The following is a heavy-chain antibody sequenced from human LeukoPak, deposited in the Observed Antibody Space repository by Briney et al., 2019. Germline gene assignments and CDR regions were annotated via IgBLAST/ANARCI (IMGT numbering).Heavy chain of an antibody. V-gene: IGHV4-39*01. CDR3: ARQVSSSSRGPFDS. D-gene: IGHD6-13*01. CDR2: VYYGGST. J-gene: IGHJ4*02. CDR1: GGSISSSSFC. Sequence: SETLSLTCTVSGGSISSSSFCWGWIRQPPGKGLEWIGNVYYGGSTYYNPSLKSPVTISVDTSKNRFSLKLNSVTAADTAVYYCARQVSSSSRGPFDSWGQGTLVTVSS.